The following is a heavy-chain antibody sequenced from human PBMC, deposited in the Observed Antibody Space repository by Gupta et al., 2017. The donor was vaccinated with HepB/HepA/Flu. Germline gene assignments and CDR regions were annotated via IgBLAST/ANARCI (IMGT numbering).Heavy chain of an antibody. J-gene: IGHJ6*02. CDR1: GFTFSSYG. D-gene: IGHD6-6*01. CDR3: AKDGSSSSANYYYYGMDV. Sequence: QVQLVESGGGVVQPGRSLRLSCAASGFTFSSYGMHWLRQAPGKGLEWVAVISYDGSNKYYADSVKGRFTISRDNSKNTLYLQMNSLRAEDTAVYYCAKDGSSSSANYYYYGMDVWGQGTTVTVSS. V-gene: IGHV3-30*18. CDR2: ISYDGSNK.